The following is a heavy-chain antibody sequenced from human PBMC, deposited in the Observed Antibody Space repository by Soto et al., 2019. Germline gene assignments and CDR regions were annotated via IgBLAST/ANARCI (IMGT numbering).Heavy chain of an antibody. V-gene: IGHV3-30-3*01. J-gene: IGHJ6*02. Sequence: PGGSLRLSCAASGFTFSSYAMHWVRQAPGKGLEWVAVISYDGSNKYYADSVKGRFTISRDNSKNTLYLQMNSLRAEDTAVYYCARDSGDYYGSGSYRTRTYYYYYGMDVWGQGTTVTVSS. CDR1: GFTFSSYA. CDR2: ISYDGSNK. CDR3: ARDSGDYYGSGSYRTRTYYYYYGMDV. D-gene: IGHD3-10*01.